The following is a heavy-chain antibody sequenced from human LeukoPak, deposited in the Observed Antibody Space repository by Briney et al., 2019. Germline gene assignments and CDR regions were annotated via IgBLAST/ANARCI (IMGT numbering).Heavy chain of an antibody. Sequence: PGGSLRLSCAASGFTFSSYAMSWVRQAPGKGLEWVSAISGSGGSTYYADSVKGRFTISRDNSKNTLYLQMNSLRAEDTAVYYCAKNQWLSITPSNDAFDIWGQGTMVTVSS. CDR2: ISGSGGST. CDR3: AKNQWLSITPSNDAFDI. CDR1: GFTFSSYA. V-gene: IGHV3-23*01. J-gene: IGHJ3*02. D-gene: IGHD6-19*01.